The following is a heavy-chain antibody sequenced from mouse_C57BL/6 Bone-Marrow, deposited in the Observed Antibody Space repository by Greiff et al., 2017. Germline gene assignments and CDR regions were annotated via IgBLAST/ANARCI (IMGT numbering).Heavy chain of an antibody. Sequence: VKLQQPGAELVKPGASVKVSCKASGYTFTSYWMHWVKQRPGQGLEWIGRIHPSDSDTNYNQKFKGKATLTVDKSASTAYIQLSSLTSEDSAVYYSASRMDVDYWGQGTTLTVSS. CDR2: IHPSDSDT. V-gene: IGHV1-74*01. CDR3: ASRMDVDY. CDR1: GYTFTSYW. J-gene: IGHJ2*01.